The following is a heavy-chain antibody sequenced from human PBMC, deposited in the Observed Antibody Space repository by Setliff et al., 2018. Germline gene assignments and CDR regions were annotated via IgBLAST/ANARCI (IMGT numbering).Heavy chain of an antibody. Sequence: PGESLKISCAASGFVFGTYGMHWVRQAPGKGLDWVASVRFDGSYKVYADSVKGRFTISRDNSESTLFLQMTGLRPEDTGIYYCAKVKKPLIRGSGFDYWGRGTLVTVSS. CDR3: AKVKKPLIRGSGFDY. D-gene: IGHD2-8*01. V-gene: IGHV3-30*02. CDR1: GFVFGTYG. J-gene: IGHJ4*02. CDR2: VRFDGSYK.